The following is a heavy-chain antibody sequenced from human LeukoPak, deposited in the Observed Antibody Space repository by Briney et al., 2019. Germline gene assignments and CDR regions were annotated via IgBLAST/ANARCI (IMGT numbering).Heavy chain of an antibody. CDR1: GGSISTSSYY. V-gene: IGHV4-39*07. CDR2: IYYSGST. D-gene: IGHD6-19*01. CDR3: ARAGSGWPTPDY. Sequence: SETLSLTCTVSGGSISTSSYYWGWIRQPPGKGLEWIGSIYYSGSTYYNPSLNSRVTISLDTSKNQFSLKLSSVTAADTAVYYCARAGSGWPTPDYWGQGTLVTVSS. J-gene: IGHJ4*02.